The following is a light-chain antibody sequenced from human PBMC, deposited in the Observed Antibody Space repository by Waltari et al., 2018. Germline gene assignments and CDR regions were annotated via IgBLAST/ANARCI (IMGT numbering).Light chain of an antibody. Sequence: EIVMTQSPATLSVSPGERATLSCRASRSVSSNLAWYQQKPGQAPRLLIYGASTRATCIPARFSGSGSVTDFTLTISSLQSEDFAFYYCQQYNNWPPLTFGGGTKVEIK. CDR3: QQYNNWPPLT. V-gene: IGKV3-15*01. CDR2: GAS. J-gene: IGKJ4*01. CDR1: RSVSSN.